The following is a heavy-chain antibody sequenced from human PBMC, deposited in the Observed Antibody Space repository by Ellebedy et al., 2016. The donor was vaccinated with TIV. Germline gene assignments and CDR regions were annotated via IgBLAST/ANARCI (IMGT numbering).Heavy chain of an antibody. Sequence: AASVKVSCKASGGTFSSYGISWVRQAPGQGLEWMGGIIPILGKANYAQKFQGRVTITADESTSTAYMELGSLGSEDTAVYYCARVGNYYGGNPSYYFDYWGQGTLVTVSS. D-gene: IGHD4-23*01. J-gene: IGHJ4*02. CDR3: ARVGNYYGGNPSYYFDY. V-gene: IGHV1-69*10. CDR1: GGTFSSYG. CDR2: IIPILGKA.